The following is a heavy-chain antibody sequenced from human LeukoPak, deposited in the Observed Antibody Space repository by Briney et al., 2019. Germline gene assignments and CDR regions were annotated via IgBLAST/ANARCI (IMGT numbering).Heavy chain of an antibody. CDR2: IYSGGST. Sequence: PGGSLRLSCAASGFTVSSNYMSWVRQAPGKGLEWVSVIYSGGSTYYADSVKGRFTISRDNSKNTLYLQMNSLRAEDTAVYYCARERHDCGDYKGYWGQGTLVTVSS. J-gene: IGHJ4*02. V-gene: IGHV3-66*01. CDR3: ARERHDCGDYKGY. CDR1: GFTVSSNY. D-gene: IGHD4-17*01.